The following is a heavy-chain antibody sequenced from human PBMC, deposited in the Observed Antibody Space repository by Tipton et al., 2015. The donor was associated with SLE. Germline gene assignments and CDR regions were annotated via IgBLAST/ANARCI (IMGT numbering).Heavy chain of an antibody. J-gene: IGHJ4*02. Sequence: GSLRLSCAASGFTFSDFAMHWVRQAPGKGLEWVSYISSSGGTIYYADSVKGRFTISRDNGKNSLYLQMNSLRAEDTAVYYCATDYYDSSGYPTFFDYWGQGTLATVSS. CDR1: GFTFSDFA. V-gene: IGHV3-48*03. D-gene: IGHD3-22*01. CDR3: ATDYYDSSGYPTFFDY. CDR2: ISSSGGTI.